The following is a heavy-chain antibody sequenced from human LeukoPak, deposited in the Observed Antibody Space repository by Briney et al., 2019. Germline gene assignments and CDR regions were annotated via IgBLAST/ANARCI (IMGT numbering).Heavy chain of an antibody. V-gene: IGHV4-4*07. J-gene: IGHJ4*02. CDR1: GGSISNYF. CDR3: ATDYSVGSTTIDLDY. CDR2: ISTSGST. D-gene: IGHD1-26*01. Sequence: KTSETLSLTCTVSGGSISNYFWSWIRQPAGKGLEWIGHISTSGSTNYNPSLKTRVTMSVDTSKNQFSLKLSSVTAADTAVYYCATDYSVGSTTIDLDYWGQGTLVTVSS.